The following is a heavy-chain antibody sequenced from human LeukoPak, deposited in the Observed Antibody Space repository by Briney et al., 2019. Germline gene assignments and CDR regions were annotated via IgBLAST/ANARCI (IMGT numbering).Heavy chain of an antibody. J-gene: IGHJ4*02. Sequence: GGSLRLSCAASGFTVSSHYMSWVRQAPGKGLEWVSALYSGGTTYYADSVMGRFTISKDNSKNTVYLQMNSLRAEDTAVYYCARVYGDFFNTPGDYWGQGTLVTVSS. CDR2: LYSGGTT. CDR1: GFTVSSHY. D-gene: IGHD3-3*01. V-gene: IGHV3-53*01. CDR3: ARVYGDFFNTPGDY.